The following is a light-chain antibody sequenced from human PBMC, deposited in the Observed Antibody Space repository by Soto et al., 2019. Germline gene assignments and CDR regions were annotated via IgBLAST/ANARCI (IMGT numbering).Light chain of an antibody. CDR3: QQRSNWPPT. CDR2: DAS. CDR1: QSVSSY. V-gene: IGKV3-11*01. J-gene: IGKJ1*01. Sequence: EILLTQSPATLSLSPCEGAALSSRASQSVSSYLAWYQQKPGQAPGLLIYDASNRATGIPARFSGSGSGTDFTLTISSLEPEDFAVYYCQQRSNWPPTFGQGTKVDI.